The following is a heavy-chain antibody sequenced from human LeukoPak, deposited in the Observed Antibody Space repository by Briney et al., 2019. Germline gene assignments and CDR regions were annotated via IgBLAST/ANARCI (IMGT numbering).Heavy chain of an antibody. CDR2: IYYSGST. D-gene: IGHD3-22*01. J-gene: IGHJ5*02. Sequence: SETLSLTCTVSGGSISRDIYYWGWIRQPPGKGLEWIGSIYYSGSTYYNPSLESRVTISVDTSKNQFSLTLSSVPAADTAVYYCARLTTDSTYHSGWFDPWGQGTRVTVSS. CDR1: GGSISRDIYY. V-gene: IGHV4-39*01. CDR3: ARLTTDSTYHSGWFDP.